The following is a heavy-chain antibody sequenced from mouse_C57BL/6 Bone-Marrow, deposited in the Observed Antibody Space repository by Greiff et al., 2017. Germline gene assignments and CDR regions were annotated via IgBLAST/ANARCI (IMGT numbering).Heavy chain of an antibody. CDR3: ARYVVATDYFDY. D-gene: IGHD1-1*01. Sequence: EVMLVESGGGLVQPGGSLSLSCAASGFTFTDYYMSWVRQPPGKALEWLGFIRNKANGYTKEYSASVKGRFTISRDNSQSILYLQMNALRAEDSATYYCARYVVATDYFDYWGQGTTLTVSS. CDR1: GFTFTDYY. V-gene: IGHV7-3*01. J-gene: IGHJ2*01. CDR2: IRNKANGYTK.